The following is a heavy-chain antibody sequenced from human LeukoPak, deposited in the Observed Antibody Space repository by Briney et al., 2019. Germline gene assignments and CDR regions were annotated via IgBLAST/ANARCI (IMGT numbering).Heavy chain of an antibody. Sequence: PGRSLRLSCAASGFTFRSYGMHWVRQAPGKGLEWVSTISGSGGNTYYADSVKGRFTISRDNSKNTLYLQMNTLRAEDTAVYYCAKDQGIAVAGVFDYWGQGTLVTVSS. CDR1: GFTFRSYG. J-gene: IGHJ4*02. CDR3: AKDQGIAVAGVFDY. V-gene: IGHV3-23*01. D-gene: IGHD6-19*01. CDR2: ISGSGGNT.